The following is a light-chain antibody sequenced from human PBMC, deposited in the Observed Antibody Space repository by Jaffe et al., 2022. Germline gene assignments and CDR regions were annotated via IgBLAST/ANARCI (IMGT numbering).Light chain of an antibody. CDR1: QSVGSN. Sequence: EIVMTQSPATLSVSPGERATLSCRASQSVGSNLAWYQQKPGQAPRLLIYHASTRATGIPARFSGGGSGTEFTLTISSLQSEDFAVYYCQQYNNWPPRWTFGQGTKVEIK. CDR3: QQYNNWPPRWT. J-gene: IGKJ1*01. CDR2: HAS. V-gene: IGKV3-15*01.